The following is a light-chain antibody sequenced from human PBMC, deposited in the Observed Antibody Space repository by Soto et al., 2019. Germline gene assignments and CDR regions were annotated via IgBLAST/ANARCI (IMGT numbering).Light chain of an antibody. V-gene: IGKV3-11*01. J-gene: IGKJ4*01. CDR1: QSIGNS. Sequence: TVLTQSPATLSLSPGERDTLSCKASQSIGNSLGWFQQKPGQAPRLLIDDAFNSGTVIPARFTGIGSGSDFTLAISSLEPEDFGVYFCRQRYNCPLTFGGGTKVEIK. CDR2: DAF. CDR3: RQRYNCPLT.